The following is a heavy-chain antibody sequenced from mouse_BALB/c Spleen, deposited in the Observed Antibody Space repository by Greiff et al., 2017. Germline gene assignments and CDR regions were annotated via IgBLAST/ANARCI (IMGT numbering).Heavy chain of an antibody. CDR3: ARGDSYFDY. CDR2: ISSGSSTI. CDR1: GFTFSSFG. Sequence: EVMLVESGGGLVQPGGSRKLSCAASGFTFSSFGMHWVRQAPEKGLEWVAYISSGSSTIYYADTVKGRFTISRDNPKNTLFLQMTSLRSEDTAMYYCARGDSYFDYWGQGTTLTVSS. J-gene: IGHJ2*01. V-gene: IGHV5-17*02.